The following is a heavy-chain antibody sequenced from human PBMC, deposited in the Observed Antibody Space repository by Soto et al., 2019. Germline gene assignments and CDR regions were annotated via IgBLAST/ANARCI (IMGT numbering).Heavy chain of an antibody. D-gene: IGHD3-3*01. J-gene: IGHJ3*02. Sequence: GGSLRLSCAASGFTFSSYGMHWVRQAPGKGLEWVAVISYDGSNKYYADSVKGRFTISRDNSKNTLYLQMNSLRAEDTAVYYCAKSVLRFPTDIWGQGTMVTVSS. CDR1: GFTFSSYG. CDR2: ISYDGSNK. V-gene: IGHV3-30*18. CDR3: AKSVLRFPTDI.